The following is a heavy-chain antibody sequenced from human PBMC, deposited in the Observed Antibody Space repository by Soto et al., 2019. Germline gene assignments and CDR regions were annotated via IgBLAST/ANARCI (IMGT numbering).Heavy chain of an antibody. V-gene: IGHV3-7*01. J-gene: IGHJ3*02. Sequence: GGSLRLSCAASGFTFSSYWMSWVRQAPGKGLEWVANIKQDGSEKYYVDSVKGRFTISRDNAKNSLYLQMNSLRAEDTAVYYCAREAFHYDFWSGYSRDAFDIWGQGTMVTVSS. CDR2: IKQDGSEK. CDR1: GFTFSSYW. CDR3: AREAFHYDFWSGYSRDAFDI. D-gene: IGHD3-3*01.